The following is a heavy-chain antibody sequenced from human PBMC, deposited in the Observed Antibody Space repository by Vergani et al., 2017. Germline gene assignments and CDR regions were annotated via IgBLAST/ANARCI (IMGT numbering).Heavy chain of an antibody. Sequence: QVQLLQSGAEVKKPGASVKVSCKAPGYTFTSYGVSWVRQAPGQGLDWKGWIGAYNGNTHSAQKFQGRVTMTIAPFTRTAYMELMSLRSGDTAMYYCARDSCGLSGGSCYIFDYWGQGALVTVSS. J-gene: IGHJ4*02. V-gene: IGHV1-18*04. CDR2: IGAYNGNT. CDR3: ARDSCGLSGGSCYIFDY. CDR1: GYTFTSYG. D-gene: IGHD2-15*01.